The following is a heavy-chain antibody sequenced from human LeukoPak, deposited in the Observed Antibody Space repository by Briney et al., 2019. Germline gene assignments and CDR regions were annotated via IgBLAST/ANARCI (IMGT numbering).Heavy chain of an antibody. J-gene: IGHJ4*02. Sequence: TGGSLRLSCAASGFTFSSYSKNWVRQAPGKGLEWVSSISSSSSYIYYADSVKGRFTISRDNAKNSLYLQMNSLRAEDTAVYYFARELSYGYYFDYWGQGTLVTVSS. CDR3: ARELSYGYYFDY. V-gene: IGHV3-21*01. D-gene: IGHD5-18*01. CDR1: GFTFSSYS. CDR2: ISSSSSYI.